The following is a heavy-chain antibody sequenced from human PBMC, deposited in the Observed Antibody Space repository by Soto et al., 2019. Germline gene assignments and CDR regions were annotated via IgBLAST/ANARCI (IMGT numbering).Heavy chain of an antibody. CDR3: ARDNRVLLWFGELLPGGMDV. D-gene: IGHD3-10*01. CDR2: IYHSGST. Sequence: SETLSLTCAVSGGSISSSNWWSWVRQPPGKGLEWLGEIYHSGSTNYNPSLKSRVTISVDKSKNQFSLKLSSVTAADTAVYYCARDNRVLLWFGELLPGGMDVWGQGTTVTVSS. CDR1: GGSISSSNW. J-gene: IGHJ6*02. V-gene: IGHV4-4*02.